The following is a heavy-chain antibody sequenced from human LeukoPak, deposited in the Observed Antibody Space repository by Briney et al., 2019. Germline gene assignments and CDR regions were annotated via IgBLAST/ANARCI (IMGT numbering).Heavy chain of an antibody. CDR2: ISAYNGNT. CDR1: GYTFTSYG. CDR3: ASVGSYCSSTSCSYYFDY. Sequence: VASVKVSCKASGYTFTSYGISWVRQAPGQGLEWMGWISAYNGNTNYAQKLQGRVTMTTDTSTSTAYMELRSLRSDDTAVYYCASVGSYCSSTSCSYYFDYWGQGTLVTVSS. D-gene: IGHD2-2*01. J-gene: IGHJ4*02. V-gene: IGHV1-18*01.